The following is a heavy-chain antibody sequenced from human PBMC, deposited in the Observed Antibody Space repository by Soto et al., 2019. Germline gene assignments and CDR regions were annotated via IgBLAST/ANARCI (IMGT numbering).Heavy chain of an antibody. D-gene: IGHD3-22*01. Sequence: GGSLRLSCAASGFTFSSYSMNWVRQAPGKGLEWVSSISSSSSYIYYADSVKGRFTISRDNAKNSLYLQMNSLRAEDTAVYYCAREGNYYDSSGYNDAFDIWGQGTMVTVSS. CDR3: AREGNYYDSSGYNDAFDI. CDR1: GFTFSSYS. CDR2: ISSSSSYI. V-gene: IGHV3-21*01. J-gene: IGHJ3*02.